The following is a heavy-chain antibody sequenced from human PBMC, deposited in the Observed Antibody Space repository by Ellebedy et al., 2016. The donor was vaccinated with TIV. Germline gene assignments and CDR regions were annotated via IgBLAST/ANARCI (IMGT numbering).Heavy chain of an antibody. CDR3: AKAPPVDGSGHDNNYYFHY. V-gene: IGHV3-30*18. D-gene: IGHD5-12*01. Sequence: GESLKISXAASGFTFSSYSMHWVRQAPGMGLEWVAIISYGGSRTYYADSVKGRFTVSRDDSKNTVHLQMNSLRPEDTAVYYCAKAPPVDGSGHDNNYYFHYWGQGTLVTVSS. J-gene: IGHJ4*02. CDR2: ISYGGSRT. CDR1: GFTFSSYS.